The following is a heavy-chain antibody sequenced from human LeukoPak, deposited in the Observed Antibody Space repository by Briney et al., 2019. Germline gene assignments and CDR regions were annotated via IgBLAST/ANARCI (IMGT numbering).Heavy chain of an antibody. Sequence: ASVKVSCKTSGYTFTTYGVSWVLQAPGQGLKWMGWVSGYTGNTNYAERFQGRVTMTTDTSTSTVYMELTSLRSDDTAVYYCARGEVSASLYYFDFWGQGTLVTVS. CDR1: GYTFTTYG. J-gene: IGHJ4*02. CDR2: VSGYTGNT. V-gene: IGHV1-18*01. CDR3: ARGEVSASLYYFDF. D-gene: IGHD2-2*01.